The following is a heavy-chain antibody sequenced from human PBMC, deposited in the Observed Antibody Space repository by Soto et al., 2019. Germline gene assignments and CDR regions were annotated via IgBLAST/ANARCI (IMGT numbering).Heavy chain of an antibody. CDR1: GFTFSSYA. Sequence: GGSVRLSCADSGFTFSSYAMIWVRQAPGKGLEWVSAISGSGGSTYYADSVKGRFTISRDNSKNTLYLQMNSLRAEDTAVYYCAKLLGYCSGGSCYSDYYYGMDVWGQGTTVTVSS. D-gene: IGHD2-15*01. CDR3: AKLLGYCSGGSCYSDYYYGMDV. J-gene: IGHJ6*02. V-gene: IGHV3-23*01. CDR2: ISGSGGST.